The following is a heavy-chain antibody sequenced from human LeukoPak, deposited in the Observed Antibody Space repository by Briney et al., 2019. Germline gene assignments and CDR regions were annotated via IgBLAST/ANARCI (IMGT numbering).Heavy chain of an antibody. V-gene: IGHV3-33*01. J-gene: IGHJ6*02. CDR2: IWYDGSNK. CDR3: ARDFADYYDSSDNYYYYGMDV. CDR1: GFTFSSYG. D-gene: IGHD3-22*01. Sequence: GRSLRLSCAASGFTFSSYGMHWVRQAPGKGLEWVAVIWYDGSNKYYADSVKGRSTISRDNSKNTLYLQMNSLRAEDTAVYYCARDFADYYDSSDNYYYYGMDVWGQGTTVTVSS.